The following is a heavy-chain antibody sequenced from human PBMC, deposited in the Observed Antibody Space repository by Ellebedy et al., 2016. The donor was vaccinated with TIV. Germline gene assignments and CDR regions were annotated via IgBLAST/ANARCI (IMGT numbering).Heavy chain of an antibody. CDR3: TRDPAGGNSGASFAS. Sequence: GESLKISCAAFGFSFGDYAMNWFRQAPGKGLEWVGFMRSKTYGGTIEYAASVKGRFTISRDDSKSIVYLQMSSLKTEDTAVYFCTRDPAGGNSGASFASWGQGTLVTVSS. CDR2: MRSKTYGGTI. D-gene: IGHD4-23*01. J-gene: IGHJ4*02. V-gene: IGHV3-49*03. CDR1: GFSFGDYA.